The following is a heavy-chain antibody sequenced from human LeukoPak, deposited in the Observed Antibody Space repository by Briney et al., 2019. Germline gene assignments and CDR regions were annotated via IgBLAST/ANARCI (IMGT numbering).Heavy chain of an antibody. V-gene: IGHV3-48*01. Sequence: GGSLRLSCAASGFTFSSYSMNWVRQAPGKGLEWISYITTSGGAKNYADSVKGRFTISRDNSKNTVYLQMNSLRAEDTAMYYCARRDDHNGRDYWGQGTLVAVSS. CDR3: ARRDDHNGRDY. CDR2: ITTSGGAK. D-gene: IGHD5-24*01. CDR1: GFTFSSYS. J-gene: IGHJ4*02.